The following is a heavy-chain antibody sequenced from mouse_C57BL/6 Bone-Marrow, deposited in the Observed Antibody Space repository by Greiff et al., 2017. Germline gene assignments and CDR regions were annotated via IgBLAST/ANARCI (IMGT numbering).Heavy chain of an antibody. CDR1: GYAFSSFW. CDR3: AREDYSNYGY. Sequence: PALVQPGASAPISCKASGYAFSSFWMHWVKQRPGKGLEWIGRIYPGDGDTNYNGKFKGKATLTADKSSSTAYMQLSSLTSEDSAVYFCAREDYSNYGYWGQGTTLTVSS. CDR2: IYPGDGDT. J-gene: IGHJ2*01. D-gene: IGHD2-5*01. V-gene: IGHV1-82*01.